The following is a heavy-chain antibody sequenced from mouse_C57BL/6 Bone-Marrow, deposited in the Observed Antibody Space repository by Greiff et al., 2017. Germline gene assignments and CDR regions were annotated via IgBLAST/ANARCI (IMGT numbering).Heavy chain of an antibody. CDR2: IYIGNGYI. CDR1: GYTFTSYG. CDR3: ARRGTTVVGYFDY. Sequence: EVQLQQSGAELVRPGSSVKMSCKTPGYTFTSYGTNWVKQRTGQGLEWIGYIYIGNGYIEYNEKFKGKATLTSDTSSSTAYIPLSSLISEDYAIYFCARRGTTVVGYFDYWGHSTTHKNSS. D-gene: IGHD1-1*01. J-gene: IGHJ2*01. V-gene: IGHV1-58*01.